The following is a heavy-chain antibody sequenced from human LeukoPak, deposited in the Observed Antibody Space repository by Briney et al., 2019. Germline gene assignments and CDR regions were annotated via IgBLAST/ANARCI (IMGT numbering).Heavy chain of an antibody. D-gene: IGHD2-2*02. CDR1: GFTFSSYA. J-gene: IGHJ4*02. V-gene: IGHV3-30-3*01. Sequence: PGGSLRLSCAASGFTFSSYAMHWARQAPGKGLGWVAVISYDGSNKYYADSVKGRFTISRDNSKNTLYLQMNSLRAEDTAVYYCARGPQVVPAAISGYFDYWGQGTLVTVSS. CDR2: ISYDGSNK. CDR3: ARGPQVVPAAISGYFDY.